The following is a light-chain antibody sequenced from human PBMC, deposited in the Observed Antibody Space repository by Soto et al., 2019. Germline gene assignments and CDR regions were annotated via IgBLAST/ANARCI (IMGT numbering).Light chain of an antibody. CDR3: QQSYSTPIT. CDR1: QSISSY. CDR2: AAS. J-gene: IGKJ5*01. V-gene: IGKV1-39*01. Sequence: DIQMTQSPSSLAASVGRRVTLTCRASQSISSYLNWYQQKPGKAAKLLIYAASSLQSGVTSRFSGSGSGTDFTLTISSLQPEDFATYYCQQSYSTPITVGPGTRLEIK.